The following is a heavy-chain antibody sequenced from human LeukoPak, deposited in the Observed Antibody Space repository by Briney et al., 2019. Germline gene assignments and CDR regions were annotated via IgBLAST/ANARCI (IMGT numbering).Heavy chain of an antibody. Sequence: ASVKVSCKASGGTFSSYAISWVRQAPGQGLEWMGGIIPIFGTANYAQKFQGRVTITTDESTSTAHMELSSLRSEDTAVYYCASGGTVTYFFDYWGQGTLVTVSS. D-gene: IGHD4-17*01. CDR3: ASGGTVTYFFDY. CDR1: GGTFSSYA. CDR2: IIPIFGTA. V-gene: IGHV1-69*05. J-gene: IGHJ4*02.